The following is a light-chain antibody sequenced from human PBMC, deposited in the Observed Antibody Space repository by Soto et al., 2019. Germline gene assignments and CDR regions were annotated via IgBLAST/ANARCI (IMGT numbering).Light chain of an antibody. J-gene: IGKJ4*01. CDR1: QDISQY. V-gene: IGKV1-33*01. CDR2: GAS. Sequence: DIQMTQSPSSVCASVGDRVTITCQASQDISQYLNWYQQKPGKAPKLLIYGASNLQTGVPSRFSGSGSGTDFTFAISSLQPEDIATYYCQQYDTLLTFGGGTKVEIK. CDR3: QQYDTLLT.